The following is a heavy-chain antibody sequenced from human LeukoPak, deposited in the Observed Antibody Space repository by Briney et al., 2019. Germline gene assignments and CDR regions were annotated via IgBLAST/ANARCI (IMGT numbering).Heavy chain of an antibody. CDR1: GYAFTNYG. CDR3: ARDIVPAAISGCWFDP. CDR2: IHTYNGHT. D-gene: IGHD2-2*02. Sequence: ASVKVSCKASGYAFTNYGVSWVRQAPGQGLEWMGWIHTYNGHTNYTQKLQGRVTMTTDTSTSTAYMELRSLRSDDTAVYYCARDIVPAAISGCWFDPWGQGTLVTVSS. J-gene: IGHJ5*02. V-gene: IGHV1-18*01.